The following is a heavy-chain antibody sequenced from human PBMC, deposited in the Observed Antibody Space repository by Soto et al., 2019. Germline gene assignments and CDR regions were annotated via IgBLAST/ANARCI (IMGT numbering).Heavy chain of an antibody. Sequence: ASVKVSCKASGYTFTSYYMHWVRQAPGQGLEWMGIINPSGGSTSYAQKFQGRVTMTRDTSTSTVYMELSSLRSEDTAVYYCARGFLVWLPQPYYFVYWGQGTPVTVSS. CDR1: GYTFTSYY. V-gene: IGHV1-46*03. J-gene: IGHJ4*02. D-gene: IGHD3-3*01. CDR3: ARGFLVWLPQPYYFVY. CDR2: INPSGGST.